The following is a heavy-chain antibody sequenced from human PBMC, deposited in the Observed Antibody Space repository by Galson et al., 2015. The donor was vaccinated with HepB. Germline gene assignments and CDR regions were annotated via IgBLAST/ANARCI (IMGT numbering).Heavy chain of an antibody. D-gene: IGHD4-17*01. CDR2: ISAYNGNT. J-gene: IGHJ6*02. Sequence: SVKVSCKASGYTFTSYGISWVRQAPGQGLEWMGWISAYNGNTNYAQKLQGRVTMTTDTSTSTAYMELRSLRSDDTAVYYCARDNGAKLRVGYYYGMDVWGQGTTVTVSS. CDR3: ARDNGAKLRVGYYYGMDV. V-gene: IGHV1-18*04. CDR1: GYTFTSYG.